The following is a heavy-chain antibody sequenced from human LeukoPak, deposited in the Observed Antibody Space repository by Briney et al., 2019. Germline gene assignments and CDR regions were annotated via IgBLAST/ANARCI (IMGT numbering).Heavy chain of an antibody. CDR1: GFTFSSYA. CDR3: ARGQGLCDY. V-gene: IGHV3-33*08. D-gene: IGHD2-21*01. Sequence: GRSLRLSCAASGFTFSSYAMHWVRQAPGKGLEWVAVIWYDGSNKYYADSVKGRFTISRNNSKNTLYLQMNSLRAEDTAVYYCARGQGLCDYWGQGTLVTVSS. J-gene: IGHJ4*02. CDR2: IWYDGSNK.